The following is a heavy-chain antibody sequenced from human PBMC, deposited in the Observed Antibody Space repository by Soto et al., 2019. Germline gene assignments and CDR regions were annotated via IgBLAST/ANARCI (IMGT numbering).Heavy chain of an antibody. CDR2: INPSGGST. J-gene: IGHJ6*02. CDR1: GYTFTSYY. V-gene: IGHV1-46*01. D-gene: IGHD3-10*01. Sequence: ASVKVSCKASGYTFTSYYMHWVRQAPGQGLEWMGIINPSGGSTSYAQKFQGRVTMTRDTSTSTVYMELSSLRSEDTAVYYCARDGAGRAADYGMDVWGQGTTVTVSS. CDR3: ARDGAGRAADYGMDV.